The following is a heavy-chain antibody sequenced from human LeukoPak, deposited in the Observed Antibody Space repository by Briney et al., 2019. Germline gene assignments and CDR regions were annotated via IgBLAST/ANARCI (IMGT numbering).Heavy chain of an antibody. CDR3: ASHSSGYDSPEYY. D-gene: IGHD5-12*01. J-gene: IGHJ4*02. Sequence: GASVKVSCKASGGTFSSYAISWVRQAPGQGLEWMGGIIPIFGTANYAQKFQGRVTITADESTSTAYMELSSLRSEDTAVYYCASHSSGYDSPEYYWGQGTLVTVSS. CDR1: GGTFSSYA. CDR2: IIPIFGTA. V-gene: IGHV1-69*13.